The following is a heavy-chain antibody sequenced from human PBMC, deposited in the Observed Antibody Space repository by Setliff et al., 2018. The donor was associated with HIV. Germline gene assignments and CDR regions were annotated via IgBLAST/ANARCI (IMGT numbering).Heavy chain of an antibody. CDR1: GYSFTNFW. CDR2: IDPDKGDT. D-gene: IGHD2-15*01. J-gene: IGHJ4*02. CDR3: ERVAHRLSGGIDY. Sequence: PGESLKISCKGSGYSFTNFWIHWVRQAPGQGLESMGWIDPDKGDTGYAHNFQGRVIMTRDTSTSTVYMELHWLTSDDTAVYYCERVAHRLSGGIDYRGQGTQVTVSS. V-gene: IGHV1-2*02.